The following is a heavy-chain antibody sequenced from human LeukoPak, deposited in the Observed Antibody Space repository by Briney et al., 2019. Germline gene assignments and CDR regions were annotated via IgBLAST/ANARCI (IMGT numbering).Heavy chain of an antibody. D-gene: IGHD2-2*01. J-gene: IGHJ4*02. CDR2: IRPHTGET. CDR1: GYNFPSYG. CDR3: ARDRGGKGSAIFY. Sequence: ASVKVSCEASGYNFPSYGINWVRQAPGQGLEWMGWIRPHTGETNSAQRFQDRVTMTTDTSTTTAYMELRSLRFYDTAVYYCARDRGGKGSAIFYWGQGSLVTVSS. V-gene: IGHV1-18*01.